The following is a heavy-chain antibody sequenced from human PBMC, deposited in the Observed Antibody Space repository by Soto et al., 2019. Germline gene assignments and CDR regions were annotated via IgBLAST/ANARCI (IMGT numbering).Heavy chain of an antibody. J-gene: IGHJ4*02. D-gene: IGHD2-21*01. Sequence: QMQLVESGGNLVKPGGSLRLSCSGSGFSFGDYYMNWIRKAPGKWLEWVSYISSGGNTISYSDSVKGRFTISRDNAKKSVYLEMDSLRPEDTAVYYCARRLFLDFWGQGTLVTVSS. CDR2: ISSGGNTI. CDR1: GFSFGDYY. CDR3: ARRLFLDF. V-gene: IGHV3-11*01.